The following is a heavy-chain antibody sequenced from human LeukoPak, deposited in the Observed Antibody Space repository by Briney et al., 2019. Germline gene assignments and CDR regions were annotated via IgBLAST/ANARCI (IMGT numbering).Heavy chain of an antibody. CDR3: AGGDYNWNGFDP. D-gene: IGHD1-20*01. Sequence: ETLSLTCTVSGFTVSSNYMSWVRQAPGKGLEWVSVIYSGGSTYYADSVKGRFTISRDNAKNSLYLQMNSLRVEDTAIYYCAGGDYNWNGFDPWGQGTLVTVSS. V-gene: IGHV3-53*01. CDR1: GFTVSSNY. J-gene: IGHJ5*02. CDR2: IYSGGST.